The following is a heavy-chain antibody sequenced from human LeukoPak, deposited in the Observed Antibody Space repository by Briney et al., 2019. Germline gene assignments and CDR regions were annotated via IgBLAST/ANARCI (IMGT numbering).Heavy chain of an antibody. Sequence: RASVKVSCKASGGTFSSYVITWVRQAPGQGLEWMGWINTNTGNPTYAQGFTGRFVFSLDTSVSTAYLQISSLKAEDTAVYYCARVQQPGALRRAFDIWGQGTMVTVSS. V-gene: IGHV7-4-1*02. CDR2: INTNTGNP. CDR1: GGTFSSYV. D-gene: IGHD6-13*01. J-gene: IGHJ3*02. CDR3: ARVQQPGALRRAFDI.